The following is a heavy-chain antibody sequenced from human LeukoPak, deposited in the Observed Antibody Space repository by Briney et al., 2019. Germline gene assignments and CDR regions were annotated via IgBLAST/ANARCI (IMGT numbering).Heavy chain of an antibody. D-gene: IGHD3-22*01. V-gene: IGHV4-59*08. CDR2: IYYSGST. J-gene: IGHJ5*02. CDR1: GGSISSYY. CDR3: ARQNRGYSGNWFDP. Sequence: PSETLSLTCTVSGGSISSYYWSWIRQPPGKGLEWIGYIYYSGSTNYNPSLKSRFTISVDTAKNQFSLKLSSVTAADTAVYYCARQNRGYSGNWFDPWGQGTLVTVSS.